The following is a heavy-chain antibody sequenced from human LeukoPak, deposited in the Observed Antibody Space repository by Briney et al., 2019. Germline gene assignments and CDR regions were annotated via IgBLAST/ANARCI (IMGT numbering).Heavy chain of an antibody. J-gene: IGHJ4*02. CDR3: AKASTYSTSSSSYFDY. CDR1: GFTFDDYA. Sequence: GRSLRLSCAASGFTFDDYAMHWVRHAPGKGLEWVSGISWNSGSIGYADSVKGRFTISRDNAKNSLYLQMNSLRAEDTALYYCAKASTYSTSSSSYFDYWGQGTLVTVSS. D-gene: IGHD6-6*01. V-gene: IGHV3-9*01. CDR2: ISWNSGSI.